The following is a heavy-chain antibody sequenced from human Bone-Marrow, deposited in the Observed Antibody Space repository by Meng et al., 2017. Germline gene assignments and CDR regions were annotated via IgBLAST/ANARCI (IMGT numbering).Heavy chain of an antibody. V-gene: IGHV1-2*06. D-gene: IGHD1-14*01. CDR1: GYTFTGYY. Sequence: ASVKVSCKASGYTFTGYYMHWVRQAPGQGLEWMGRINPNSGGTNYAQKVQVRVTMTRDTSISTAYMELSRLRSDDTAVYYCARLGIRYYYYGMDVWGQGTTVTVSS. CDR3: ARLGIRYYYYGMDV. J-gene: IGHJ6*02. CDR2: INPNSGGT.